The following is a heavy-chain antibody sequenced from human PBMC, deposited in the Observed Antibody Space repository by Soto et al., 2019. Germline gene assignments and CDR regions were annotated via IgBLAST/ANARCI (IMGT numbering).Heavy chain of an antibody. V-gene: IGHV3-53*01. D-gene: IGHD6-13*01. CDR3: ARDRSLAAAGAVYYYYGMDV. CDR2: IYSGGST. J-gene: IGHJ6*02. Sequence: GGSLRLSCAASGFTVSSNYMSWVRQAPGKGLEWVSVIYSGGSTYYADSVKGRFTISRDNSKNTLYLQMNSLRAEDTAVYYCARDRSLAAAGAVYYYYGMDVWGQGTTVTVSS. CDR1: GFTVSSNY.